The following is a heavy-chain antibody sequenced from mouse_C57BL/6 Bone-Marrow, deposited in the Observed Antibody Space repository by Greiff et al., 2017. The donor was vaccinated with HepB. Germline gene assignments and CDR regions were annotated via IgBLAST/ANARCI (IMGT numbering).Heavy chain of an antibody. CDR3: AREGEIAY. V-gene: IGHV3-6*01. Sequence: EVKLVESGPGLVKPSQSLSLTCSVTGYSITSGYYWNWIRQFPGNKLEWMGYISYDGSNNYNPSLKNRISITRDTSKNQFFLKLNSVTTEDTATYYCAREGEIAYWGQGTLVTVSA. J-gene: IGHJ3*01. CDR2: ISYDGSN. CDR1: GYSITSGYY.